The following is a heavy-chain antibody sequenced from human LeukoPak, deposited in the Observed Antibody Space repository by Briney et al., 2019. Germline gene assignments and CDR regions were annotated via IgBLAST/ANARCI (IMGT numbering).Heavy chain of an antibody. D-gene: IGHD3-22*01. CDR1: GFTFSSYG. CDR2: IRYDGTNK. J-gene: IGHJ4*02. CDR3: AKISGYYLSDY. V-gene: IGHV3-30*02. Sequence: GGSLRLSCAASGFTFSSYGMHWVRQAPCKGLEWVAFIRYDGTNKYYADSVKGRFTISRDNSKTTLYLQMNRLRAEDTAVYYCAKISGYYLSDYWGQGTLVTVSS.